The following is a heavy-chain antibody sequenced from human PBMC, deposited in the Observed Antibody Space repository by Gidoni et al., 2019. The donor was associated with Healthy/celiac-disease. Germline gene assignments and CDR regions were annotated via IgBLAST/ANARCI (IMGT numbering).Heavy chain of an antibody. CDR2: ISSSSSYI. Sequence: EVQLVESGGGLVKPGGSLRLSCAASGFTFRSYSMNWVRQAPGKGLEWVSSISSSSSYIYYADSVKGRFTISRDNAKNSLYLQMNSLRAEDTAVYYCARDPSSFNWNDEGQYNWFDPWGQGTLVTVSS. V-gene: IGHV3-21*01. J-gene: IGHJ5*02. CDR3: ARDPSSFNWNDEGQYNWFDP. CDR1: GFTFRSYS. D-gene: IGHD1-20*01.